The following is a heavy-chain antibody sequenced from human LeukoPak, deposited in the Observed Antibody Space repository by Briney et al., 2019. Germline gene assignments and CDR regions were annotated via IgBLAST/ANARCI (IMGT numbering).Heavy chain of an antibody. V-gene: IGHV3-74*01. CDR2: INSDGSST. Sequence: LVWVSRINSDGSSTSYADSVKGRFTISRDNAKNTLYLQMNSLRAEDTAVYYCARGRGSDYWGQGTLVTVSS. CDR3: ARGRGSDY. J-gene: IGHJ4*02.